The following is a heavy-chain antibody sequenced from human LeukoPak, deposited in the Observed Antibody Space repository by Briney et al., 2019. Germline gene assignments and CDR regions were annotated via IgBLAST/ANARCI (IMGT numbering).Heavy chain of an antibody. J-gene: IGHJ4*02. CDR1: GYTFTGYY. V-gene: IGHV1-2*06. CDR3: ARDLGIVVVVAAFDY. CDR2: INPNSGGT. D-gene: IGHD2-15*01. Sequence: APVKVSCKASGYTFTGYYMHWVRQAPGQGLEWMGRINPNSGGTNYAQKLQGRVTMTTDTSTSTAYMELRSLRSDDTAVSYCARDLGIVVVVAAFDYWGQGTLVTVCS.